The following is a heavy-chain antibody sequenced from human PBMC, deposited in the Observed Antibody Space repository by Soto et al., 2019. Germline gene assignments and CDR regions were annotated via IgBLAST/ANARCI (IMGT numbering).Heavy chain of an antibody. CDR3: ARSNSPVLGGIIVATNSFDY. CDR2: INPSGGST. J-gene: IGHJ4*02. Sequence: ASVKFSCKASGYTFTSYYMHWVRQAPGQGLEWMGIINPSGGSTSYAQKFQGRVTMTRDTSTSTVYMELSSLRSEDTAVYYCARSNSPVLGGIIVATNSFDYWGQGTLVTVSS. V-gene: IGHV1-46*01. CDR1: GYTFTSYY. D-gene: IGHD5-12*01.